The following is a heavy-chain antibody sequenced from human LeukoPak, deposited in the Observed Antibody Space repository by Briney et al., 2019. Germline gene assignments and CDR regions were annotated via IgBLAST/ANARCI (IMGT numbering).Heavy chain of an antibody. J-gene: IGHJ6*02. CDR1: GGSVISSSYY. CDR3: ARTYSSGWYPFSGMDV. D-gene: IGHD6-19*01. Sequence: PSETLSLTCTVSGGSVISSSYYWVWIRQPPGKGLEWIGSIFYSGSTYYNPSLKSRVTISVDTSKNQFSLNLSSVTAADTAVYYCARTYSSGWYPFSGMDVWGQGTTVIVSS. V-gene: IGHV4-39*01. CDR2: IFYSGST.